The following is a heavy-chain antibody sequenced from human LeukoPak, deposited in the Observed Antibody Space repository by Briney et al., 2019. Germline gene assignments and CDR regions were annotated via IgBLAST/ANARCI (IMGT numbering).Heavy chain of an antibody. J-gene: IGHJ6*02. CDR2: IYYSRST. V-gene: IGHV4-31*03. D-gene: IGHD6-13*01. CDR1: GGSISRGGYY. Sequence: PSQTLSLTCTVSGGSISRGGYYWSWIRQHPGKGLEWIGYIYYSRSTYYNPSLKSRVTISLDTSKNRFSLKLSSVTAADTAMYYCARSYSSSDHYYYYGMDVWGQGTTVTVSS. CDR3: ARSYSSSDHYYYYGMDV.